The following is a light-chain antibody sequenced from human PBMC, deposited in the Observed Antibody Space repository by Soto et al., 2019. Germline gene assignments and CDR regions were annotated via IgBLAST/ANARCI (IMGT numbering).Light chain of an antibody. V-gene: IGKV3-11*01. CDR2: TAS. CDR1: QTVGSY. J-gene: IGKJ1*01. Sequence: TLAPGKRADLGVRASQTVGSYLAWYQQQPGQAPRLLTYTASNRATGIPAMFCGSGPGKDFPLTISRLEPDDLAVYYCQQRSTCMTFGQGTKVEIK. CDR3: QQRSTCMT.